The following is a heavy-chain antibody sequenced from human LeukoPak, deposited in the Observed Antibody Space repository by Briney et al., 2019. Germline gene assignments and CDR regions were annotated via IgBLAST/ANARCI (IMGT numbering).Heavy chain of an antibody. CDR3: ARVNITMVRGVFDQAFDI. V-gene: IGHV1-69*13. J-gene: IGHJ3*02. CDR1: GGTFSSYA. Sequence: GASVKVSCKASGGTFSSYAISWVRQAPGQGLEWMGGIIPIFGTANYAQKFQGRVTITADESTSTAYMELSSLRSEDTAVYYCARVNITMVRGVFDQAFDIWGQGTMVTVSS. CDR2: IIPIFGTA. D-gene: IGHD3-10*01.